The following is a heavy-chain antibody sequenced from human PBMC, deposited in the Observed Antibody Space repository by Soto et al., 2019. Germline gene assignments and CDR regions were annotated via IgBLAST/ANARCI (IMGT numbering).Heavy chain of an antibody. CDR1: DGSISNYY. CDR3: ARAGWSDSWYFDY. J-gene: IGHJ4*02. CDR2: IFYSGIT. Sequence: PSEALSLTCTVSDGSISNYYWSWIRQPPGKGLEWIGYIFYSGITNYNPSLKSRVTISVDTSNNQFSLKLSSVTAADTAVYYCARAGWSDSWYFDYWGQGSLVPVSS. V-gene: IGHV4-59*01. D-gene: IGHD6-13*01.